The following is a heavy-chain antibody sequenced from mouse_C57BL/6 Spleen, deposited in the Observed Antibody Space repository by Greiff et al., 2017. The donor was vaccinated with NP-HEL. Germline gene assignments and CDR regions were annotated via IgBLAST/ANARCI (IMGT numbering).Heavy chain of an antibody. CDR3: ARGSYPYAMDY. CDR2: IYYSGTI. Sequence: VQLKQSGPGLVKPSQTVFLTCTVTGISITTGNYRWSWIRQFPGNKLEWIGYIYYSGTITYNPSLTSRTTITRDTPKNQFFLEMNSLTAEDTATYYCARGSYPYAMDYWGQGTSVTVSS. CDR1: GISITTGNYR. D-gene: IGHD2-10*01. V-gene: IGHV3-5*01. J-gene: IGHJ4*01.